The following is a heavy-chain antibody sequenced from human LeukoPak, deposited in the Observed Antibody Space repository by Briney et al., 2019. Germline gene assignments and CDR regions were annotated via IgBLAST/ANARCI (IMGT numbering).Heavy chain of an antibody. V-gene: IGHV1-18*04. J-gene: IGHJ4*02. CDR2: ISAYNGNT. D-gene: IGHD2-15*01. CDR1: GYTFTGYY. CDR3: ARVGYCSGGSCYGYFDY. Sequence: GASVKVSCKASGYTFTGYYMHWVRQAPGQGLEWMGWISAYNGNTNYAQKLQGRVTMTTDTSTSTAYMELRSLRSDDTAVYYCARVGYCSGGSCYGYFDYWGQGTLVTVSS.